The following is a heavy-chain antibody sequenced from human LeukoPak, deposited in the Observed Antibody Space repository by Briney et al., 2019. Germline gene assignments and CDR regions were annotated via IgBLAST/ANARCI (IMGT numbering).Heavy chain of an antibody. J-gene: IGHJ4*02. CDR3: AQFCSGGSCLLDDY. D-gene: IGHD2-15*01. CDR2: MNPNSGNT. CDR1: GYTFTSYD. Sequence: ASVKVSCKASGYTFTSYDINWVRQATGQGLEWMGWMNPNSGNTGYAQKFQGRVTMNRNTSISTAYMELSSLRSEYTAVYYCAQFCSGGSCLLDDYWGQGTLVSVSS. V-gene: IGHV1-8*01.